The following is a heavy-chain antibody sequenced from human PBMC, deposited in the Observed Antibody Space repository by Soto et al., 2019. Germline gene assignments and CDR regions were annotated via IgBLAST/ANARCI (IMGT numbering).Heavy chain of an antibody. CDR3: ARPDFGDYWYFDL. J-gene: IGHJ2*01. D-gene: IGHD4-17*01. V-gene: IGHV1-69*08. CDR2: IIPALGTA. CDR1: GGTFSSHT. Sequence: QDQLVQSGAEVKKPGSSVKVSFKASGGTFSSHTFSWVRQAPGQGLEWMGRIIPALGTATYAQKFQGIVTITADESATTVYMELNSLRSEDTAVYYCARPDFGDYWYFDLWGSGTLVTVSS.